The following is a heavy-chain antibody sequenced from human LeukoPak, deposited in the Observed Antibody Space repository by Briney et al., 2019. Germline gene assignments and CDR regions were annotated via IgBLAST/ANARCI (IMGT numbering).Heavy chain of an antibody. CDR3: ARGKGYYGRGWFDP. CDR1: GGSISSGDYY. D-gene: IGHD3-10*02. Sequence: SETLSLTCTVSGGSISSGDYYWSWIRQPPGKGLEWIGYIYYSGSTYYNPSLKSRVTISVDTSKNQFSLKLSSVTAADTGVYYCARGKGYYGRGWFDPWGQGTLVTVSS. CDR2: IYYSGST. V-gene: IGHV4-30-4*08. J-gene: IGHJ5*02.